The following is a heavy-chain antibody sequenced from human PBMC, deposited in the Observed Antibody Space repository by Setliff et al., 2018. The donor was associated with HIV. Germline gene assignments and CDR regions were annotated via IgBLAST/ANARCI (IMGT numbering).Heavy chain of an antibody. Sequence: LSLTCAVSGYSISSGYYWGWIRQPPGKGLEWIGYIYYSGSTNYNPSLKSRVTISVDTSKNQFSLKLSSVTAADTAVYYCARGVVVAATQWFDPWGQGTLVTVST. CDR3: ARGVVVAATQWFDP. CDR2: IYYSGST. V-gene: IGHV4-61*01. J-gene: IGHJ5*02. D-gene: IGHD2-15*01. CDR1: GYSISSGYY.